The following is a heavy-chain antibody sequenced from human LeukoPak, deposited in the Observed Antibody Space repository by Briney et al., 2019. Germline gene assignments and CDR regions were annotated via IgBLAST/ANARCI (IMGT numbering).Heavy chain of an antibody. CDR3: ARGGSTIFGVVTANWFDP. J-gene: IGHJ5*02. Sequence: GASVKVSCKASGYTFTSYGISWVRQAPGQGLEWMGWISAYNGNTNYAQKLQGRVTMTTDTSTSTAYMELRSLRSDDTAVYYCARGGSTIFGVVTANWFDPWGQGTLVTVSS. D-gene: IGHD3-3*01. CDR1: GYTFTSYG. V-gene: IGHV1-18*01. CDR2: ISAYNGNT.